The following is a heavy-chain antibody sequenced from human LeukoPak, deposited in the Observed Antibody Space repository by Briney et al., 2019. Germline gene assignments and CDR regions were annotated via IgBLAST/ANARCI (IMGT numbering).Heavy chain of an antibody. CDR3: ARDVGEYCSSTSCYASDY. D-gene: IGHD2-2*01. J-gene: IGHJ4*02. CDR1: GYTFTSYY. V-gene: IGHV1-46*01. Sequence: ASVKVSCKASGYTFTSYYMHWVRQAPGQGLEWMGIINPSGGSTSYAQKFQGRVTMTRDTSTSTVYMELSSLRSEDTAVYYCARDVGEYCSSTSCYASDYWGQGTLVTVSS. CDR2: INPSGGST.